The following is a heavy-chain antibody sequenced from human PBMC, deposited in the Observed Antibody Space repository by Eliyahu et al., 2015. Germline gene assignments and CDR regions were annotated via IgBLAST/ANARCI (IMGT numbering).Heavy chain of an antibody. Sequence: QITLKESGPTLVKPTQTXTLTXTFXGFSLSTSGVGVGWIRQPPGKALEWLXLIYWDDDKRYSPSLKSRLTITKDTSKNQVVLTMTNMDPVDTATYYCAHSWGWLQSAYFDYWGQGTLVTVSS. CDR3: AHSWGWLQSAYFDY. CDR2: IYWDDDK. J-gene: IGHJ4*02. V-gene: IGHV2-5*02. D-gene: IGHD5-24*01. CDR1: GFSLSTSGVG.